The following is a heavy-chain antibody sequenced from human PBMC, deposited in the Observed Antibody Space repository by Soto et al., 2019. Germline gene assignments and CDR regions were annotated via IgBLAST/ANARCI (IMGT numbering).Heavy chain of an antibody. CDR3: ARGIAAAGPKLDY. Sequence: EVQLVESGGGLVQPGGSLRLSCAASGFTFSSYSMNWVRQAPGKGLEWVSYIISATTTIYYADCVKGRFTISRDHAKNALYVQMNSLGADDAAGYYCARGIAAAGPKLDYWGQGTLVTVSS. J-gene: IGHJ4*02. CDR1: GFTFSSYS. CDR2: IISATTTI. D-gene: IGHD6-13*01. V-gene: IGHV3-48*01.